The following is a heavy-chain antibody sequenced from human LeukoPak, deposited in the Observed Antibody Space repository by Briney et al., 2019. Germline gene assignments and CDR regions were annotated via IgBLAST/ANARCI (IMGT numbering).Heavy chain of an antibody. CDR2: IYGSGVST. V-gene: IGHV3-23*01. D-gene: IGHD1-26*01. CDR1: GFTFSTYT. CDR3: AKDLGLSVGSTPFDY. J-gene: IGHJ4*02. Sequence: GGSLRLSCAASGFTFSTYTMSWVRQAPGKGLEWVSSIYGSGVSTFYADSVQGRFTISRDNFQNTLSLQMNNLRADDTAIYYCAKDLGLSVGSTPFDYWGQGTLVTVSS.